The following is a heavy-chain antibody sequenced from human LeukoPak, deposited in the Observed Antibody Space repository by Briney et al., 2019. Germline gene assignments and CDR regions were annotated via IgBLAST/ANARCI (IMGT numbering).Heavy chain of an antibody. CDR1: GYSISSGYY. CDR3: ARVIYCSGGSCYDGAWFDP. V-gene: IGHV4-38-2*01. Sequence: SETLSLTCGASGYSISSGYYWGWIRQPPGKGLEWIGSMYHGGRTYYNPSLKSRVTISVDTSKNQFSLKLSSLTAADTAVYYCARVIYCSGGSCYDGAWFDPWGQGTLVTVSS. D-gene: IGHD2-15*01. J-gene: IGHJ5*02. CDR2: MYHGGRT.